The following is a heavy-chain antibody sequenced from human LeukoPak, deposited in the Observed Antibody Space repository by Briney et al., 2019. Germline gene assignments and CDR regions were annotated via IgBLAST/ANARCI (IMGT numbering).Heavy chain of an antibody. Sequence: GGSLRLSCAASGFTFSSYWMSWVRQAPGKGLEWVANIKQDGSEKYYVDSVKGRFTISRDNAKNSLYLQMNSLRAEDTAVYYCARADYGDYVGPLYYWGQGTLVTVSS. CDR2: IKQDGSEK. CDR3: ARADYGDYVGPLYY. D-gene: IGHD4-17*01. CDR1: GFTFSSYW. J-gene: IGHJ4*02. V-gene: IGHV3-7*01.